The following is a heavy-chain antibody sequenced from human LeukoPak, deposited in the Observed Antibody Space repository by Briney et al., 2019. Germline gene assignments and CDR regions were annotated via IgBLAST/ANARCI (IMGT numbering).Heavy chain of an antibody. V-gene: IGHV3-30*18. CDR1: GFTFSSYG. CDR2: ISYDGSNK. J-gene: IGHJ6*04. CDR3: AKDGGYCSSTSCPAHYYGMDV. Sequence: AGGSLRLSCAASGFTFSSYGMHWVRKAPGKGLEWVAVISYDGSNKYYADSVKGRFTISRDNSKNTLYLQMNSLRAEDTAVYYCAKDGGYCSSTSCPAHYYGMDVWGKGTTVTVSS. D-gene: IGHD2-2*01.